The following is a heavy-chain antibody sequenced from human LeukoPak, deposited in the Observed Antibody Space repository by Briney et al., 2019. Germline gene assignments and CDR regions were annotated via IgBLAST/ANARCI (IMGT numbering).Heavy chain of an antibody. Sequence: PSETLSLTCTVSGGSISSGSYYWSWIRQPAGKGLEWIGRIYTSGSTNYNPSLKSRVTISVDTSKNQFSLKLSSVTAADTAVYYCARTAHIAAAGTVYYYMDVWGKGTTVTVSS. V-gene: IGHV4-61*02. CDR2: IYTSGST. J-gene: IGHJ6*03. CDR1: GGSISSGSYY. CDR3: ARTAHIAAAGTVYYYMDV. D-gene: IGHD6-13*01.